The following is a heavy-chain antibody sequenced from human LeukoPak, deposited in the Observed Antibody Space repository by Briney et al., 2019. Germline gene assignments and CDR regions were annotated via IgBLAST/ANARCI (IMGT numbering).Heavy chain of an antibody. CDR1: GLTFTSVW. Sequence: PGGSLRLSCAASGLTFTSVWMSWVRQAPGKGLEWVGRIKAKTEGGTTDYAAPVKGRFTISRDDSRNTLYLQMNSLKTEDTAVYYCASHSSYWLLGYWGQGTLVTVSS. CDR3: ASHSSYWLLGY. V-gene: IGHV3-15*01. CDR2: IKAKTEGGTT. D-gene: IGHD6-19*01. J-gene: IGHJ4*02.